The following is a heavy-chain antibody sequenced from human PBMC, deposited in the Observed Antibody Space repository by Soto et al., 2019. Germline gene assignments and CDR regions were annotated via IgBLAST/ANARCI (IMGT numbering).Heavy chain of an antibody. J-gene: IGHJ6*02. V-gene: IGHV3-7*03. CDR2: IPQDGVDG. CDR1: GFTFSMYS. CDR3: ARDHLILPAHDFFYGSDV. D-gene: IGHD2-21*02. Sequence: PVGSLRLSCEVSGFTFSMYSMSWVRQNPGKGLEWVAKIPQDGVDGHYADSVKGRFTISRDNGKNSLYLQLNNLRAEDTAVYYCARDHLILPAHDFFYGSDVWGRGATVTVSS.